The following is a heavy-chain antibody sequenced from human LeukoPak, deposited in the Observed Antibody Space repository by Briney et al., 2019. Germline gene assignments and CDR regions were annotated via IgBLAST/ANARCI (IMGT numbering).Heavy chain of an antibody. J-gene: IGHJ5*02. Sequence: GGSLRLSCAASGFIFNNYGLIWVRQAPGKGLQWVSAISNDGGGTTYADFVKGRFTISRDNSKNTLFLQMSSLRAEDTALYYCAKGGSGYFADLWGQGTLVTVSS. CDR1: GFIFNNYG. CDR2: ISNDGGGT. V-gene: IGHV3-23*01. CDR3: AKGGSGYFADL. D-gene: IGHD3-22*01.